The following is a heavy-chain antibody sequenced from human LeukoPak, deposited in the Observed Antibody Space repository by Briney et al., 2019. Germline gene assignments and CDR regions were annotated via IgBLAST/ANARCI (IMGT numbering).Heavy chain of an antibody. CDR3: TRDRARAEDD. J-gene: IGHJ4*02. V-gene: IGHV3-7*01. CDR1: GVTISGHW. Sequence: AETLSLSCAASGVTISGHWLRXXXQPPGKGLEWVANINQGGSDKYYVASMKRRFTTSRDTANNLLYLQMNILGAEDTAAYYGTRDRARAEDDWGEGSLVAV. CDR2: INQGGSDK. D-gene: IGHD1-14*01.